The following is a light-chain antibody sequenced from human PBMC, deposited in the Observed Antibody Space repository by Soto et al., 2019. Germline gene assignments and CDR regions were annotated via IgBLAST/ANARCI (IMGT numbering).Light chain of an antibody. CDR1: QSVSSSY. CDR2: GAS. CDR3: QQYGSSRT. Sequence: EIVLTQSPGTLSLSPGERATLSCRASQSVSSSYLAWYQQKPGQAPRLLIYGASSRATGIADRFSGSGSGTDFTLTISNMEPEDFAVYYCQQYGSSRTFGQETKVEIK. J-gene: IGKJ1*01. V-gene: IGKV3-20*01.